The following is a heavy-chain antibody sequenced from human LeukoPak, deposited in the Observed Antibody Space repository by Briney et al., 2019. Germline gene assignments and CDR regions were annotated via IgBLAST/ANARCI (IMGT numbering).Heavy chain of an antibody. CDR2: IYSGGST. CDR3: ARDLAAAPDY. V-gene: IGHV3-53*01. D-gene: IGHD2-15*01. J-gene: IGHJ4*02. CDR1: GFTFTKYW. Sequence: PGGSLRLSCAASGFTFTKYWMSWVRQAPGKGLEWVSVIYSGGSTYYADSVKGRFTISRDNSKNTLYLQMNSLRAEDTAVYYCARDLAAAPDYWGQGTLVTVSS.